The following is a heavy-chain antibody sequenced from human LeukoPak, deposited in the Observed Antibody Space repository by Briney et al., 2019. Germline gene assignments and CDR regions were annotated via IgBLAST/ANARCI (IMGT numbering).Heavy chain of an antibody. J-gene: IGHJ5*02. CDR3: ARFNAPRFVDNWFDP. Sequence: GESLQISCKGSGYSFTSYWIGWVRQMPGKGLEWMGIIFPGDSQTYYSPSFQGQVTMSADKSINTAYLQWSSLKALDTAVYYCARFNAPRFVDNWFDPWGQGTLVTVS. V-gene: IGHV5-51*01. CDR1: GYSFTSYW. CDR2: IFPGDSQT. D-gene: IGHD2-8*01.